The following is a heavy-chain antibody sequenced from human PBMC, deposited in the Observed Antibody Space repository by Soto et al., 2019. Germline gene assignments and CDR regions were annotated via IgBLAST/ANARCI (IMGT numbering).Heavy chain of an antibody. J-gene: IGHJ6*02. CDR3: ARRRAKIHDYYGMDV. D-gene: IGHD3-3*01. Sequence: GGSLRLSCAASGFTFSSYGMHWVRQAPGKGLEWVAVIWYDGSNKYYADSVKGRFTISRDNSKNTLYLQMNSLRAEDTAVYYCARRRAKIHDYYGMDVWGQGTTVTVSS. V-gene: IGHV3-33*01. CDR1: GFTFSSYG. CDR2: IWYDGSNK.